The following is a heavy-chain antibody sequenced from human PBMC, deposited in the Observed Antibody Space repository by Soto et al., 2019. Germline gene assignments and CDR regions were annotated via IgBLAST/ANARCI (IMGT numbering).Heavy chain of an antibody. D-gene: IGHD2-15*01. CDR3: AREGYCSGGSCRDYYFDY. CDR2: IYHSGST. J-gene: IGHJ4*02. V-gene: IGHV4-4*02. CDR1: SGSISSSNW. Sequence: QVQLQESGPGLVKPSGTLSLTCAVSSGSISSSNWWSWVRQPPGKGLEWIGEIYHSGSTNYNPSLKSRVTISVDKSKNQFSLKLSSVTAADTAVYYCAREGYCSGGSCRDYYFDYWGQGTLVTVSP.